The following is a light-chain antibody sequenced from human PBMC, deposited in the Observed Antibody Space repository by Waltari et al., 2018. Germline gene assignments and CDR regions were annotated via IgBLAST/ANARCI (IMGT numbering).Light chain of an antibody. CDR1: QGISSY. J-gene: IGKJ1*01. CDR2: AAS. V-gene: IGKV1-8*01. Sequence: AIRMTQSPSSLSASTGDRVTITCRASQGISSYLAWYQQEPGKAPKLLIYAASTLQSGVPSRFSGSGSGTDFTLTISCLQSEDVATYYCQQYYRYHRTFGQGTKVEIK. CDR3: QQYYRYHRT.